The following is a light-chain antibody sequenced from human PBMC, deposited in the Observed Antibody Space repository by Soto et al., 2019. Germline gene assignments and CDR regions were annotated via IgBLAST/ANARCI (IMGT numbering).Light chain of an antibody. CDR3: SSYRVNSTYV. Sequence: QSALTQPPSVSGSPGQSVTISCTGTSSDVGSYNRVSWYQQSPGTAPKLMVYEVTNRPSGVPDRFSGSKFGNTASLTISGLQAEDEADYYCSSYRVNSTYVFGTGTKLTVL. CDR1: SSDVGSYNR. V-gene: IGLV2-18*02. J-gene: IGLJ1*01. CDR2: EVT.